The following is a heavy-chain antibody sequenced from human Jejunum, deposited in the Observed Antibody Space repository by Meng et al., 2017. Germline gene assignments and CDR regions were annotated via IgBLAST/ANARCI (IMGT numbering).Heavy chain of an antibody. D-gene: IGHD6-19*01. CDR1: GYTFTFTNYH. CDR2: INPNSGST. Sequence: QVQLVQSGAEVKKPGASVKVSCKASGYTFTFTNYHMHWVRQAPGHGLEWMGIINPNSGSTTYAQKFQGRLSMASDTSTSTVYKELRSLTSEDTGVYYCARRDTSGWYDLSFDYWGQGTLVTVSS. CDR3: ARRDTSGWYDLSFDY. J-gene: IGHJ4*02. V-gene: IGHV1-46*01.